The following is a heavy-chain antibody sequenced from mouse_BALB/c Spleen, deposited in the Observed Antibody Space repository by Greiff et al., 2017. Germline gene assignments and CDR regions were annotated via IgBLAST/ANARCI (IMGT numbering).Heavy chain of an antibody. CDR2: IDPENGDT. V-gene: IGHV14-4*02. Sequence: VQLQQSGAELVRSGASVKLSCTASGFNIKDYYMHWVKQRPEQGLEWIGWIDPENGDTEYAPKFQGKATMTADTSSNTAYLQLSSLTSEDTAVYYCNLYDYDDAMDYWGQGTSVTVSS. CDR3: NLYDYDDAMDY. J-gene: IGHJ4*01. D-gene: IGHD2-4*01. CDR1: GFNIKDYY.